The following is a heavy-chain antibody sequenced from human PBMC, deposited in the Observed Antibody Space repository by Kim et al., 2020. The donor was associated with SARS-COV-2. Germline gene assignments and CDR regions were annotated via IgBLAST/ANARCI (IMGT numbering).Heavy chain of an antibody. CDR1: GGSISTKY. J-gene: IGHJ5*02. Sequence: SETLSLTCTVSGGSISTKYWSWLRQPPGKGLEWIGYIYYRGSTNYNPSLKSRVTMSVDTSKNQFSLKLTSVTAADTAVYYGAGETEYNWFDTWGQGTLV. CDR2: IYYRGST. CDR3: AGETEYNWFDT. V-gene: IGHV4-59*13.